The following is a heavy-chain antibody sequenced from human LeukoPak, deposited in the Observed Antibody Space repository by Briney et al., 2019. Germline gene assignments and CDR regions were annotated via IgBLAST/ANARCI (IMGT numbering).Heavy chain of an antibody. D-gene: IGHD3-3*01. V-gene: IGHV3-66*01. Sequence: GGSLRLSCAASGFTVSSNYMSWVRQAPGKGLEWVSVIYSGGSTYYADSVKGRFTISRDNSKNTLYLQMNSLRAGDTAVYYCASGFYDFWSGYPTGGPYYGMDVWGQGTTVTVSS. J-gene: IGHJ6*02. CDR3: ASGFYDFWSGYPTGGPYYGMDV. CDR1: GFTVSSNY. CDR2: IYSGGST.